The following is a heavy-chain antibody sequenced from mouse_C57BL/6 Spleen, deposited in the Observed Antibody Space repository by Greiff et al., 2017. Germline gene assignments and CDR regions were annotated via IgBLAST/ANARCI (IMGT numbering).Heavy chain of an antibody. J-gene: IGHJ4*01. D-gene: IGHD2-4*01. CDR1: GYAFTNYL. CDR2: INPGSGGT. V-gene: IGHV1-54*01. CDR3: ARKAGDYDGAMDY. Sequence: VKLQESGAELVRPGTSVKVSCKASGYAFTNYLIEWVKQRPGQGLEWIGVINPGSGGTNYNEKFKGKATLTADKSSSTAYMQLSSLTSEDSAVYFCARKAGDYDGAMDYWGQGTSVTVSS.